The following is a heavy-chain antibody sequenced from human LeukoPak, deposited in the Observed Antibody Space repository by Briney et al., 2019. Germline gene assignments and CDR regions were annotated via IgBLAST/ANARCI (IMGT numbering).Heavy chain of an antibody. CDR2: IWYDGSNK. Sequence: GGSLRLSCAASGFPFSSYGMHWVRQAPGKGLKWVAVIWYDGSNKYYADSVKGRFTISRDNSKNTLYLQMNSLRAEDTAVYYCARENYDILTGAIHFDYWGQGTLVTVSS. CDR1: GFPFSSYG. J-gene: IGHJ4*02. CDR3: ARENYDILTGAIHFDY. V-gene: IGHV3-33*01. D-gene: IGHD3-9*01.